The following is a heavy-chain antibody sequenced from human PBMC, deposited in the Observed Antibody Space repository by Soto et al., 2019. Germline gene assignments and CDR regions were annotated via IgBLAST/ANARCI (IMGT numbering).Heavy chain of an antibody. CDR1: GFTFSRYN. J-gene: IGHJ4*02. CDR2: ISLNSNTI. CDR3: ARDPVVTRGGSCYHFDY. Sequence: EVQLVESGGGLVQVGGSLRLSCAASGFTFSRYNMNWVRQAPGKGLEWVSYISLNSNTIYYADSVKGRFTISRDNAQNTLYLQMHSLGDEDTALYYCARDPVVTRGGSCYHFDYWGQGPLVTVSS. V-gene: IGHV3-48*02. D-gene: IGHD2-15*01.